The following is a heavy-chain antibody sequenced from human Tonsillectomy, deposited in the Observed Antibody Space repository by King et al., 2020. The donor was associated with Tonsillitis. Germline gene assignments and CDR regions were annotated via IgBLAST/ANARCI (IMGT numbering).Heavy chain of an antibody. CDR2: ISSSSSYI. Sequence: QLVQSGGGLVKPGGSLRLSCAASGFTFSSYSMIWVRQAPGKGLEWVSSISSSSSYIYYADSVKGRFTISRDNAKNSLYLQMNSLRAEDTAVYYCARGKDGSGSSRLFDYWAREPWSPSPQ. CDR3: ARGKDGSGSSRLFDY. V-gene: IGHV3-21*01. J-gene: IGHJ4*02. D-gene: IGHD3-10*01. CDR1: GFTFSSYS.